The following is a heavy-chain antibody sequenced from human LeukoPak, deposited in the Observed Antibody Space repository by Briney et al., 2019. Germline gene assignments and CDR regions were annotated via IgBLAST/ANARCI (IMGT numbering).Heavy chain of an antibody. J-gene: IGHJ4*02. CDR2: IYSGGST. V-gene: IGHV3-53*01. Sequence: PGGSLRLSCAASRFTVSSNYMSWVRQAPGKGLEWVSVIYSGGSTYYADSVKGRFTISRDNSKNTLYLQMNSLRAEDTAVYYCARSSTVTKYYFDYWGQGTLVTVSS. CDR1: RFTVSSNY. D-gene: IGHD4-17*01. CDR3: ARSSTVTKYYFDY.